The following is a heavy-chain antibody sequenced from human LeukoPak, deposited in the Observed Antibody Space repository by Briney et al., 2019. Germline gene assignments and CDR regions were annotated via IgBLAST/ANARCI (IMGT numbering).Heavy chain of an antibody. CDR3: ARSHSSTLTWFDP. CDR2: IYPRDSDT. V-gene: IGHV5-51*01. J-gene: IGHJ5*02. CDR1: GYSFASYW. Sequence: GESLKISCKGSGYSFASYWIAWVRQMPGKGLEWMGIIYPRDSDTMYNPSFQGQVSISADKSISTAYLQWSSLQASDTAIYFCARSHSSTLTWFDPWGQGTLVTVSS.